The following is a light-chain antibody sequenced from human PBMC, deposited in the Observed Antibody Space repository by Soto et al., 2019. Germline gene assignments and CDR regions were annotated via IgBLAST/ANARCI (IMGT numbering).Light chain of an antibody. V-gene: IGKV1-5*03. CDR2: KAS. CDR3: QHYNSYSEFT. J-gene: IGKJ3*01. Sequence: DIPMTQSPSTLSASVGDTVTITCRASQSIDTWLAWHQQKPGKAPKLLIYKASTLESGVPSRFSGSGSGTEFTLTIGCLQLDDFATYYCQHYNSYSEFTFGPGTKVDIK. CDR1: QSIDTW.